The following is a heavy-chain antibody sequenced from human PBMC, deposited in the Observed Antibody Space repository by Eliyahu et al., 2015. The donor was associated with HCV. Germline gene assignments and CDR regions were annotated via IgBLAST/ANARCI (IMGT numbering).Heavy chain of an antibody. V-gene: IGHV4-38-2*02. J-gene: IGHJ6*01. CDR1: GYSISSGYY. Sequence: QVQLQQSGPGLVTPXEXLSLTCSVSGYSISSGYYWDWIRQSPXKGLGLVGSVYHSGKTYYNPSLKSRVTISIDASQNQFSLNLHSLTAADTAIYYCARDYQGSANYYYAMDVWGQGTPVTVSS. CDR3: ARDYQGSANYYYAMDV. D-gene: IGHD2-2*01. CDR2: VYHSGKT.